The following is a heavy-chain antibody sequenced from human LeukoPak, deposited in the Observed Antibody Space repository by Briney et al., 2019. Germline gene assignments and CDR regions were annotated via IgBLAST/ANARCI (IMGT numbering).Heavy chain of an antibody. CDR2: INHSGST. CDR1: GGSFSGYY. D-gene: IGHD6-6*01. J-gene: IGHJ6*03. CDR3: ARDWSSSSDYYYYYMDV. V-gene: IGHV4-34*01. Sequence: SETLSLTCAVYGGSFSGYYWSWIRQPPGKGLEWIGEINHSGSTNYNPSLKSRVTMSVDTSKNQFSLKLSSVTAADTAVYYCARDWSSSSDYYYYYMDVWGKGTTVTVSS.